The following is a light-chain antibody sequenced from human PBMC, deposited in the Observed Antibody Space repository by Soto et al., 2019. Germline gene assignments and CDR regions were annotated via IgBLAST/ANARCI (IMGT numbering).Light chain of an antibody. J-gene: IGKJ2*01. CDR3: QQYDTSPPRYT. Sequence: EIVLTQSPGTLSLSPGESATLSCRASQSLNSNFLAWYQQKPGQAPRLLVYAASSRATGIPDRFSGSASGTVFTLTISRLEPEDFAVHYCQQYDTSPPRYTFGQGTKLEIK. CDR1: QSLNSNF. CDR2: AAS. V-gene: IGKV3-20*01.